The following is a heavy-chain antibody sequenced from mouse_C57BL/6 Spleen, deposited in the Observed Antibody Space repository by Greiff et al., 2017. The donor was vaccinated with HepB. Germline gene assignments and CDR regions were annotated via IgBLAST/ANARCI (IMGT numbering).Heavy chain of an antibody. CDR3: ARQDYGSSSRGYFDV. Sequence: EVQLQQSVAELVRPGASVKLSCTASGFNINNTYMHWVKQRPEQGLEWIGRIDPANGNTKYAPKFQGKATITADTSSNTAYLPLSSLTSEDTAIYYCARQDYGSSSRGYFDVWGTGTTVTVSS. V-gene: IGHV14-3*01. J-gene: IGHJ1*03. CDR1: GFNINNTY. D-gene: IGHD1-1*01. CDR2: IDPANGNT.